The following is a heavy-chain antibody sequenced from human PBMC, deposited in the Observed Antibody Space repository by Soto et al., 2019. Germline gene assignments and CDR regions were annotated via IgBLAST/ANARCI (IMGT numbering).Heavy chain of an antibody. D-gene: IGHD3-10*01. CDR3: VSYGSGTYYSGYSFDF. CDR1: GGSLNSSTYY. V-gene: IGHV4-39*07. J-gene: IGHJ4*02. Sequence: PSETLSLTCIVSGGSLNSSTYYWGWIRQPPGKGLEWIGSIYYSGYTNCNPSLKSRVTISVDTSKNQFSLELSSVTAADTALYYCVSYGSGTYYSGYSFDFWSQGSLVTVSS. CDR2: IYYSGYT.